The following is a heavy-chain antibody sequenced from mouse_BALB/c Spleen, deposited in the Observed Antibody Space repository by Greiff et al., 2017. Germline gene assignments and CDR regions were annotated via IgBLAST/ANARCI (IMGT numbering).Heavy chain of an antibody. V-gene: IGHV1S81*02. J-gene: IGHJ3*01. CDR1: GYTFTSYY. CDR2: INPSNGGT. D-gene: IGHD2-3*01. Sequence: VKLQESGAELVKPGASVKLSCKASGYTFTSYYMYWVKQRPGQGLEWIGEINPSNGGTNFNEKFKSKATLTVDKSSSTAYMQLSSLTSEDSAVYYCTRERDGYPAWFAYWGQGTLVTVSA. CDR3: TRERDGYPAWFAY.